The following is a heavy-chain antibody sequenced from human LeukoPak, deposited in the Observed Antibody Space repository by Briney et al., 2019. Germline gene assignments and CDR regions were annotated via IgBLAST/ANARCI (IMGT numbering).Heavy chain of an antibody. V-gene: IGHV3-7*01. D-gene: IGHD3-16*01. CDR1: GFTFNSHW. Sequence: GGSLRLSCAASGFTFNSHWMSWVRQAPGKGLEWVANIKEDGTEKFYVDSVKGRFTVSRDNARDSLYLQMTSLRVEDTAIYYCARDATRGGDFDYWGQGTLVTVSS. CDR3: ARDATRGGDFDY. J-gene: IGHJ4*02. CDR2: IKEDGTEK.